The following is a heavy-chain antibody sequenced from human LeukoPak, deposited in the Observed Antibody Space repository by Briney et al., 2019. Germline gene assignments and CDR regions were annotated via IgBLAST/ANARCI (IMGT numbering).Heavy chain of an antibody. CDR3: ARGGVPSGPYGMDV. J-gene: IGHJ6*02. CDR2: INPNSGGT. Sequence: ASVKVSCKASGYTFTGYYMHWVRQAPGQGLEWMGWINPNSGGTNYAQKFQRRVTMTRDTSISTAYMELSRLRSDDTAVYYCARGGVPSGPYGMDVWGQGTTVTVSS. CDR1: GYTFTGYY. D-gene: IGHD5-12*01. V-gene: IGHV1-2*02.